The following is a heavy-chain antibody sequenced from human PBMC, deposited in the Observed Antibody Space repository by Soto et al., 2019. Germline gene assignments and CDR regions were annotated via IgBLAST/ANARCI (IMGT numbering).Heavy chain of an antibody. CDR3: AGDRPHPHSSSDAFDI. Sequence: GSLRLSCAASGFTFSSYSMNWVRQAPGKGLEWVSSISSSSSYIYYADSVKGRFTISRDNAKNSLYLQMNSLGAEDTAVYYCAGDRPHPHSSSDAFDIWGQGTMVTVSS. D-gene: IGHD6-6*01. V-gene: IGHV3-21*01. CDR2: ISSSSSYI. CDR1: GFTFSSYS. J-gene: IGHJ3*02.